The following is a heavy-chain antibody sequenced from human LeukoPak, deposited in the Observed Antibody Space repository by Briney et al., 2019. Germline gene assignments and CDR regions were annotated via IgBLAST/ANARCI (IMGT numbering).Heavy chain of an antibody. CDR3: ARDLRLRNYYYMDV. CDR1: GGSFSGYY. J-gene: IGHJ6*03. CDR2: INHSGST. Sequence: PSETLSLTCAVYGGSFSGYYWSWIRQPPGKGLEWIGEINHSGSTNYNPSLKSRVTISVDTSKNQFSLKLSSVTAADTAVYYCARDLRLRNYYYMDVWGKGTTVTISS. V-gene: IGHV4-34*01. D-gene: IGHD5-12*01.